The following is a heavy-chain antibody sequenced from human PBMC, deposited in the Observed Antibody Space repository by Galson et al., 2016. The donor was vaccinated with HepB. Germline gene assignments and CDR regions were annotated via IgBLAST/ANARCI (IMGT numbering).Heavy chain of an antibody. CDR1: GDSVSSSTAA. V-gene: IGHV6-1*01. J-gene: IGHJ4*02. CDR3: ARDDDGSGSWNYFDS. CDR2: TLYRSKWSH. D-gene: IGHD3-10*01. Sequence: CAISGDSVSSSTAAWNWIRQSPSRGLEWLGRTLYRSKWSHDYAESVKSRIRFSPDTSKNQVSLQLNSVTPEDTALYYCARDDDGSGSWNYFDSWGQGTLVTVSS.